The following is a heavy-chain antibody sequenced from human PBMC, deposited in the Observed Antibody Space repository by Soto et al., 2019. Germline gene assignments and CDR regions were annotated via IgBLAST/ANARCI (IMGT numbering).Heavy chain of an antibody. CDR3: ARHLPNYYYYYMDV. Sequence: QVQLEESGPGLVKASETLSLTCTVSGGSITNNYWSWIRQFPGKGLEWIGYVYSSGSTKHNPSLKSRVTISVDTAKNQFSLKLISVTAADTAIYCCARHLPNYYYYYMDVWGKGTTVTVSS. CDR1: GGSITNNY. CDR2: VYSSGST. V-gene: IGHV4-59*08. J-gene: IGHJ6*03. D-gene: IGHD2-8*01.